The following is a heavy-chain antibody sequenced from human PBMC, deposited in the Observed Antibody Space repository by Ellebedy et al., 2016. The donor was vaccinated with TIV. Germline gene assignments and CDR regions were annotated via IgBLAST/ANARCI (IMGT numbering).Heavy chain of an antibody. Sequence: GGSLRLSXAASGFAFGSFAMNWVRQAPGKGLEWVSYINSDSSTMFYADSVKGRFTISRDNARNSLSLQLNSLRDDDTAVYYCARVASGSYWADDYWGQGTRVTVSS. CDR1: GFAFGSFA. D-gene: IGHD3-10*01. CDR3: ARVASGSYWADDY. CDR2: INSDSSTM. V-gene: IGHV3-48*02. J-gene: IGHJ4*02.